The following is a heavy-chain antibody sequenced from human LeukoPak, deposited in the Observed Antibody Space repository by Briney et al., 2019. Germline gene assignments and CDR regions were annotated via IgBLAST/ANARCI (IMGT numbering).Heavy chain of an antibody. CDR1: GGXISSSSYY. CDR2: IYYSGST. V-gene: IGHV4-39*01. CDR3: ARSYYYDSSGLTGDY. D-gene: IGHD3-22*01. J-gene: IGHJ4*02. Sequence: PSETLSLTCTVSGGXISSSSYYWGWIRQPPGKRLEWIGSIYYSGSTYYNPSLKSRVTISVDTSKNQFSLKLSSVTAADTAVYYCARSYYYDSSGLTGDYWGQGTLVTVSS.